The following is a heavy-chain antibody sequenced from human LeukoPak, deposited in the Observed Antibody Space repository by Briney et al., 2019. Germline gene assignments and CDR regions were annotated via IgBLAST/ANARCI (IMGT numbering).Heavy chain of an antibody. Sequence: SETLSLTCTVSGGSISISSYYWGWIRQPPGEGLEWIGSMYYSGSTYYNPSFKRRVTISVDTSKNQFSRKLSSVTAADTAVYYCARQREGYFDYWGQGTLVTVSS. CDR1: GGSISISSYY. D-gene: IGHD5-24*01. J-gene: IGHJ4*02. CDR2: MYYSGST. CDR3: ARQREGYFDY. V-gene: IGHV4-39*01.